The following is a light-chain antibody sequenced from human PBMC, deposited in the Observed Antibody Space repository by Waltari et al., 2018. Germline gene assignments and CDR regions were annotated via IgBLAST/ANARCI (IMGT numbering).Light chain of an antibody. CDR3: QQINTSPYT. Sequence: DIQLTQSPSSLSASVGDRVTITCRASQSVTSYLNWYQQKPGKAPKLIIYAATTPQSGVPSRFSGSGSATDFTLTISSLQPEDFATYYCQQINTSPYTFGQGTKLEI. V-gene: IGKV1-39*01. CDR1: QSVTSY. CDR2: AAT. J-gene: IGKJ2*01.